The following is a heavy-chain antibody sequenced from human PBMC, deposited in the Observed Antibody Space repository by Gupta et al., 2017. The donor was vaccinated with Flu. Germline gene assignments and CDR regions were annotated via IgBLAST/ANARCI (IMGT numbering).Heavy chain of an antibody. CDR1: GFAFTGSY. V-gene: IGHV3-74*03. Sequence: EVQRGESGGGLVQPGGSLRLSWAASGFAFTGSYLQWVRQAPGKGLVWVSLINPYCSSSTYADSVNGRFTISRDHANHSRYLQMNCLGADDTAVYYCATVTTGCWGQGTLVTVSS. J-gene: IGHJ4*02. CDR2: INPYCSSS. D-gene: IGHD4-17*01. CDR3: ATVTTGC.